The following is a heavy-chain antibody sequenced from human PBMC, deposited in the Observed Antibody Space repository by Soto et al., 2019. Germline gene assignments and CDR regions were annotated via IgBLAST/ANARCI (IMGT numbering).Heavy chain of an antibody. V-gene: IGHV5-10-1*01. D-gene: IGHD6-13*01. J-gene: IGHJ5*02. CDR2: IDASDSHT. Sequence: GASLKISCQGSGYIFTNYWITWVRQMPGKGLEWMGRIDASDSHTNYSPSLQGHVTISIDKSINTAYLQWSRLKASDTAMYYCARSRAASGVVAFDPWGQGTLVTVSS. CDR3: ARSRAASGVVAFDP. CDR1: GYIFTNYW.